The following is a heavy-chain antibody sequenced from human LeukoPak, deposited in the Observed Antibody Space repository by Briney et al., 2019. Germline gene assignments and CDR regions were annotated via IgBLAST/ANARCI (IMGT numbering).Heavy chain of an antibody. D-gene: IGHD6-13*01. CDR2: IRYDGSNK. V-gene: IGHV3-30*02. CDR3: AKVAGRASSWATTDY. J-gene: IGHJ4*02. CDR1: GFTFSSYG. Sequence: PGGSLRLSCAASGFTFSSYGMHWVRQAPGKGLEWVAFIRYDGSNKYYADSVKGRFTISRDNSKNTLYLQMNSLRAEDTAVYYCAKVAGRASSWATTDYWGQGTLVTVSS.